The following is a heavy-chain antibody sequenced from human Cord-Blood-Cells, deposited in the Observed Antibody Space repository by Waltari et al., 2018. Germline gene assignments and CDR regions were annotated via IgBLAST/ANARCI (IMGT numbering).Heavy chain of an antibody. Sequence: QVQLVQSEAEVKKPGSSVKVSCKASGGTFSSYAISWVRQAPGQGLEWMGGISPIFGTANYAQKFQGRVTITADESTSTAYMELSSLRSEDTAVYYCARALDGLDNWNDFYAFDIWGQGTMVTVSS. CDR2: ISPIFGTA. D-gene: IGHD1-1*01. CDR3: ARALDGLDNWNDFYAFDI. CDR1: GGTFSSYA. V-gene: IGHV1-69*01. J-gene: IGHJ3*02.